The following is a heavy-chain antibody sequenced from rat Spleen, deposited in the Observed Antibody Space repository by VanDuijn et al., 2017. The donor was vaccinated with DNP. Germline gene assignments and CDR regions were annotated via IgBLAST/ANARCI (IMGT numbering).Heavy chain of an antibody. CDR2: MWSDGDT. V-gene: IGHV2-32*01. J-gene: IGHJ4*01. Sequence: QVQLKESGPGLVQPSQTLSLTCTVSGFSFTNYHVHWVRQPPGKGLEWMGVMWSDGDTSYNSALKSRLSINRDTSKSQVFLQMDSLQTEDTAIYFCTGGGYPGITSAMDAWGQGTSVTVSS. D-gene: IGHD1-4*01. CDR3: TGGGYPGITSAMDA. CDR1: GFSFTNYH.